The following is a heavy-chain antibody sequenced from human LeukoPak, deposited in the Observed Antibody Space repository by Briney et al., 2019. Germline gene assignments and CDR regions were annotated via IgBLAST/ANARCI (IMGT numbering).Heavy chain of an antibody. CDR3: EREESGSSGWYDY. CDR1: RFTFICYT. CDR2: ISSRSTYI. J-gene: IGHJ4*02. D-gene: IGHD6-19*01. V-gene: IGHV3-21*01. Sequence: PGGSLRLSCAASRFTFICYTMNWIPQAPGKGLEWVSSISSRSTYIYYADSVKGRFTISRDNAKNSLYLQMNSLRAEDTAVYYCEREESGSSGWYDYWGQGTLVTVSS.